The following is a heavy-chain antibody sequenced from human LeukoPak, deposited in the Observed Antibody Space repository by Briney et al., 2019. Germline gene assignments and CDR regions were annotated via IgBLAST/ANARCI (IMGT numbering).Heavy chain of an antibody. CDR3: ARGSRRHYDGSGYYFGEFDY. D-gene: IGHD3-22*01. CDR1: DDSIKSHF. CDR2: VYYSGSG. V-gene: IGHV4-59*11. Sequence: SETLSLTCTVSDDSIKSHFWTWIRQPPGRGLEWIGYVYYSGSGSSNPSLKSRLTMSVDTSKSQFYLNLNSVTTADTAMYYCARGSRRHYDGSGYYFGEFDYWGQGILVTVSS. J-gene: IGHJ4*02.